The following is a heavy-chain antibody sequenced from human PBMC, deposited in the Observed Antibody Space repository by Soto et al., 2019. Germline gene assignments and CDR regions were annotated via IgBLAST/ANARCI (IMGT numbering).Heavy chain of an antibody. CDR1: GFTFTSYA. CDR2: ISIGGGGNT. V-gene: IGHV3-23*01. CDR3: ARGAPVFIQH. Sequence: GGSLRLSCAASGFTFTSYAMTWVRQAPGKGLEWVSSISIGGGGNTYYADSVKGRFTISRDNSRNTVYLEMNSLRAEDTAVYHCARGAPVFIQHWGQGTLVTVSS. J-gene: IGHJ1*01. D-gene: IGHD3-10*01.